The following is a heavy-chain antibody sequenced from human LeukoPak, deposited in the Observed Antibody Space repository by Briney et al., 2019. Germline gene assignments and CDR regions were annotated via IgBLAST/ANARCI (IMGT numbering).Heavy chain of an antibody. V-gene: IGHV3-23*01. CDR1: GFSFGTYAMSFSTYA. CDR3: ARVPRDCKDGPCYSWFDP. D-gene: IGHD2/OR15-2a*01. Sequence: PGGSLRLSCAASGFSFGTYAMSFSTYAMSWVRQAPGKGLEWVSAISGSGDSTNYADSVMGRFTISRDNAKNSVYLQMNSLRAEDTAVYYCARVPRDCKDGPCYSWFDPWGQGTLVTVSS. J-gene: IGHJ5*02. CDR2: ISGSGDST.